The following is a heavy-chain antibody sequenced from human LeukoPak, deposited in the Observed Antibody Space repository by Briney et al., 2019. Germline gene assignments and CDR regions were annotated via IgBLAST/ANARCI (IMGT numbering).Heavy chain of an antibody. CDR3: TTEAYYYDNSGYYYYYYYYMDV. CDR1: GFTFTNAW. D-gene: IGHD3-22*01. Sequence: GGSLRLSCAASGFTFTNAWMNWVRQAPGKGLEWVGRIKSKTNGGTRDYAAFVKGRFTISRDDSKNTLYLQMNSLKTEDTAVYYCTTEAYYYDNSGYYYYYYYYMDVWGKGTTVTVSS. CDR2: IKSKTNGGTR. V-gene: IGHV3-15*07. J-gene: IGHJ6*03.